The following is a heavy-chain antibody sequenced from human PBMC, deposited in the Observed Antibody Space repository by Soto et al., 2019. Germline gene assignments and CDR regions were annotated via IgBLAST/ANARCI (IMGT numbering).Heavy chain of an antibody. Sequence: QVQLQQWGAGLLKPSETLSLTCAVYGGSFSGFYWSWIRQPPGKGLEWIGEINHRGSTNYNPSLKRRVILSGDTSKHQFSLKLSSVTGADTAVYYCAREVPAGDGAFDIWGQGTMVTVSS. CDR1: GGSFSGFY. V-gene: IGHV4-34*01. J-gene: IGHJ3*02. D-gene: IGHD7-27*01. CDR2: INHRGST. CDR3: AREVPAGDGAFDI.